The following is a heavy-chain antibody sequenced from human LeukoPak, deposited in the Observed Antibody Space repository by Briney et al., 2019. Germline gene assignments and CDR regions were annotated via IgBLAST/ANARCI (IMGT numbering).Heavy chain of an antibody. CDR2: ISSSGSTI. CDR3: ARGLPHRRYFDWLPQSYYFDY. Sequence: PGGSLRLSCAASGFTFSSYEMNWVRQAPGKGLEWVSYISSSGSTIYYADSVKGRFTISRDNAKNSLYLQMNSLRAEDTAVYYCARGLPHRRYFDWLPQSYYFDYWGQGTLVTVSS. J-gene: IGHJ4*02. D-gene: IGHD3-9*01. CDR1: GFTFSSYE. V-gene: IGHV3-48*03.